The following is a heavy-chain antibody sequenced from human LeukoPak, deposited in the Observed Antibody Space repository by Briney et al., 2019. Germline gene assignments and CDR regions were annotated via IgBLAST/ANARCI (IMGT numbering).Heavy chain of an antibody. J-gene: IGHJ4*02. CDR2: IYSGGNT. CDR3: ARSYYDILTGYTSTWTIDC. V-gene: IGHV3-53*01. CDR1: GFTVSSNY. D-gene: IGHD3-9*01. Sequence: GGSLRLSCAASGFTVSSNYMSWVRQAPGKGLEWVSVIYSGGNTYYADSVKGRFTISRENAKNSLYLQMNSLRAEDTAVYYCARSYYDILTGYTSTWTIDCWGQGTLVTVSS.